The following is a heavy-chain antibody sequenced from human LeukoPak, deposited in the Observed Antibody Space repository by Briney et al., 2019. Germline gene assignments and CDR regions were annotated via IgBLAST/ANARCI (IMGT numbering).Heavy chain of an antibody. D-gene: IGHD6-19*01. CDR3: AKKRTPVAGTNYFDY. J-gene: IGHJ4*02. V-gene: IGHV3-23*01. CDR2: VSAGGDKT. Sequence: GGSLRPSCAASGFTFSNYAMSWVRQAPGKGLEWVSGVSAGGDKTDYAESVKGRFTISRDNSKNTVYMQMTSVTAEDTARYYCAKKRTPVAGTNYFDYWGQGTLVTVSS. CDR1: GFTFSNYA.